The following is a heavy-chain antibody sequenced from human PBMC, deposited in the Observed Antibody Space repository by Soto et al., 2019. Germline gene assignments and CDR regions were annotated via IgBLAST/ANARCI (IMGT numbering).Heavy chain of an antibody. Sequence: ASVKVSCKASGYTFTSYAMHWVRQAPGQRLEWMGWINAGNGNTKYSQKFQGRVTITRDTSASTAYMELSSLRSEDTAVYYCAREERYYYYMDVWGKGTTVTVSS. V-gene: IGHV1-3*01. D-gene: IGHD1-1*01. J-gene: IGHJ6*03. CDR3: AREERYYYYMDV. CDR1: GYTFTSYA. CDR2: INAGNGNT.